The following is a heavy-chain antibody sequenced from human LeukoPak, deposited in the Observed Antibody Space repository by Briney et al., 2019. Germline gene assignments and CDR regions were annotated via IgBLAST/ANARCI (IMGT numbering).Heavy chain of an antibody. Sequence: PSETPSLTCAVYGGSFSGYYWSWIRQPPGKGLEWIGEINHSGSTNYNPSLKSRVTISVDTSKNQFSLKLSSVTAADTAVYYCARWSYYGSGSYYPFDYWGQGTLVTVSS. D-gene: IGHD3-10*01. J-gene: IGHJ4*02. V-gene: IGHV4-34*01. CDR1: GGSFSGYY. CDR3: ARWSYYGSGSYYPFDY. CDR2: INHSGST.